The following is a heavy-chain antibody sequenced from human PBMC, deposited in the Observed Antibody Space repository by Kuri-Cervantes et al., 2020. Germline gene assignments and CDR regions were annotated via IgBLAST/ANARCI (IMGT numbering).Heavy chain of an antibody. Sequence: SETLSLTCAVYGGSFSGYYWSWIRQPPGKGLEWIGEINHSGSTNYNPSLKSRVTISVDTSKNQFSLKLSSVTAADTAVYYCARDGYRRHFDYWGQGTLVTVSS. CDR2: INHSGST. CDR1: GGSFSGYY. J-gene: IGHJ4*02. D-gene: IGHD5-18*01. CDR3: ARDGYRRHFDY. V-gene: IGHV4-34*01.